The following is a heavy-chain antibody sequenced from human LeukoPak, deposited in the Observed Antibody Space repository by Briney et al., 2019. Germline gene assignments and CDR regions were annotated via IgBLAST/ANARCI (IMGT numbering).Heavy chain of an antibody. Sequence: AASVKVSCKASGYTFTGNYMHWVRQAPGPGLEWMGWINPNSGGTNYAQKFQGRVTMTRDTSISTAYMELSRLRSDDTAVYYCASWRSVAASPFDYWGQGTLVTVSS. J-gene: IGHJ4*02. V-gene: IGHV1-2*02. CDR3: ASWRSVAASPFDY. D-gene: IGHD2-15*01. CDR2: INPNSGGT. CDR1: GYTFTGNY.